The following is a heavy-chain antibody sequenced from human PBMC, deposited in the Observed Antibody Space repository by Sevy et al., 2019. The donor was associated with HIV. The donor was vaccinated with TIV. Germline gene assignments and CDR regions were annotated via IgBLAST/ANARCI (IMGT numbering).Heavy chain of an antibody. CDR1: GFNFSTYG. V-gene: IGHV3-33*01. CDR2: IWYDGSSK. D-gene: IGHD2-2*01. CDR3: ARDKGYCSSTSCRRYYYGMDV. J-gene: IGHJ6*02. Sequence: GGSLRLSCAASGFNFSTYGMHWVRQAPGKGLEWVALIWYDGSSKYYGDSVKGRFTISRDNSKNTLYLQMNSLRAEDTAVYYCARDKGYCSSTSCRRYYYGMDVWGQGTTVTVSS.